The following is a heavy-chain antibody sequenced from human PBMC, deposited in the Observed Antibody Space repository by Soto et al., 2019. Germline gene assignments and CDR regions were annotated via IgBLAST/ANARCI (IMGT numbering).Heavy chain of an antibody. CDR3: ARCTPGYVSGWCSHFED. Sequence: EVQLMESGGGLVQPGGSLGLSCAASGFTFSTYAMNWVRQAPGKGLEWISVVGSGGGAEYADSVKGRFTISRDNFKNTIYLQMNSLRAEDTAVYYCARCTPGYVSGWCSHFEDWGQGSLVTVSS. V-gene: IGHV3-23*01. CDR1: GFTFSTYA. D-gene: IGHD6-19*01. CDR2: VGSGGGA. J-gene: IGHJ4*02.